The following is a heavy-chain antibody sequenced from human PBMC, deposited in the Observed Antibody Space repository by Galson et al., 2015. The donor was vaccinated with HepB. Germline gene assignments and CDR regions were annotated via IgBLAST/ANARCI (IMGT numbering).Heavy chain of an antibody. CDR1: GFTVSSNY. V-gene: IGHV3-66*02. CDR2: IYSGGST. Sequence: SLRLSCAASGFTVSSNYMSWVRQAPGKGLEWVSVIYSGGSTYYADSVKGRFTISRDNSKNTLYLQMNSLRAEDTAVYYCARGCGVSQDYFDYWGQGTLVTVSS. J-gene: IGHJ4*02. D-gene: IGHD2-8*02. CDR3: ARGCGVSQDYFDY.